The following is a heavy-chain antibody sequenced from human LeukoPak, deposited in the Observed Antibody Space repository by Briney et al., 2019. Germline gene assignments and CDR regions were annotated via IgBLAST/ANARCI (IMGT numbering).Heavy chain of an antibody. CDR1: GYTFTSYY. CDR3: AREGSSWFQFDY. V-gene: IGHV1-46*01. Sequence: ASVKVYCKASGYTFTSYYMHWVRQAPGQGLEWMGIINPSGGSTSYAQQFQGRVTMTRDTSTSTVYMELSSLRSEDTAVYYCAREGSSWFQFDYWGQGTLVTVSS. CDR2: INPSGGST. D-gene: IGHD6-13*01. J-gene: IGHJ4*02.